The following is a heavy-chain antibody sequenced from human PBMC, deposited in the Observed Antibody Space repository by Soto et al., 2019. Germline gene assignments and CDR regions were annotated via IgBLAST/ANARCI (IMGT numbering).Heavy chain of an antibody. CDR3: ARHIGRGWPGGYYFDY. CDR2: IDPGDSYT. V-gene: IGHV5-10-1*01. Sequence: GESLTIACKGSGYRFTRYWISWVRQMPGKGLEWMGRIDPGDSYTNYSPSFQGHVTISADKSISTAYLQWSSLKASETPMYYCARHIGRGWPGGYYFDYCGQRPRVTVYS. D-gene: IGHD6-19*01. J-gene: IGHJ4*02. CDR1: GYRFTRYW.